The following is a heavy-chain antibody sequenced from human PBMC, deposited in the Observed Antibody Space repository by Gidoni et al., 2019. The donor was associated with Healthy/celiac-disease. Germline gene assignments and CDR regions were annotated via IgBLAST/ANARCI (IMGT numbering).Heavy chain of an antibody. D-gene: IGHD4-17*01. CDR3: AREDYGDYAWGYGMDV. V-gene: IGHV4-61*02. Sequence: QVQLQESGPGLVKPSQTLSLTCPVSGGSISSGRYYWSWIRQPAGKGLEWIGRIYTSGSTNYNPSLKSRVTMSLDTSKNQFSLKLSSVTAADTAVYYCAREDYGDYAWGYGMDVWGQGTTVTVSS. CDR2: IYTSGST. J-gene: IGHJ6*02. CDR1: GGSISSGRYY.